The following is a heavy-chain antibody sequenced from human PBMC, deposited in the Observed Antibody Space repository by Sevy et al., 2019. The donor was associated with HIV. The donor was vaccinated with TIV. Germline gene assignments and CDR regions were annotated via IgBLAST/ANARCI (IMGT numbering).Heavy chain of an antibody. D-gene: IGHD6-13*01. CDR1: GFTLSSYA. CDR2: ISYDGSNK. V-gene: IGHV3-30-3*01. CDR3: ARVEGSSRGHGMDV. Sequence: GGSLRLSCAASGFTLSSYAMHWVRQAPGKGLEWVAVISYDGSNKYYAHSVKGRFTISRDNSKNTLYLQMNSLRAEDTAVYYCARVEGSSRGHGMDVWGQGTTVTVSS. J-gene: IGHJ6*02.